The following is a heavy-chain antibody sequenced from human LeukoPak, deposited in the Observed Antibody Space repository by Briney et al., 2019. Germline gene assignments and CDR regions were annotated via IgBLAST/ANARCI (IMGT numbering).Heavy chain of an antibody. CDR2: MSCSSSST. V-gene: IGHV3-48*04. Sequence: GGPLRLSCAASGLTFSSFSMNWVRQAPGRGLEWISYMSCSSSSTYYADSVKGRFTISRDNAQNSLYLQMNSLRAEDTAVYYCARVIGSYGDSDYWGQGTLVTVSS. CDR3: ARVIGSYGDSDY. J-gene: IGHJ4*02. D-gene: IGHD4-17*01. CDR1: GLTFSSFS.